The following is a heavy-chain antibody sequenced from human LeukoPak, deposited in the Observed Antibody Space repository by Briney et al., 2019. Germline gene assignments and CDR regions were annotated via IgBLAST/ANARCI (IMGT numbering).Heavy chain of an antibody. D-gene: IGHD3-16*02. Sequence: GGPVRLSCAPWGFPYSSYRKSWVREAPGKALEWVANIKQDGSEKYYVDSVKGRFTISRDNAKNSLYLQINSLREEDTAVYCCARYLIMITFGGVIEGAFDIWGEGTMVTVSS. CDR3: ARYLIMITFGGVIEGAFDI. CDR1: GFPYSSYR. J-gene: IGHJ3*02. V-gene: IGHV3-7*01. CDR2: IKQDGSEK.